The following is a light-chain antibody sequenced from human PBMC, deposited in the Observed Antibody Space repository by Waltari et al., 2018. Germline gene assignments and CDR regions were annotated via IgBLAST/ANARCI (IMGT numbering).Light chain of an antibody. Sequence: QSALTQTAAVSGSPGQSITISCTGTTSDVGKYNLLSWYQQHPGKAPTLIIYDVNNRPSGVSSGSCGSKAGQTATLTISGLQAADEAEYYCCACAGSAISVFGGGTKLRVL. J-gene: IGLJ3*02. CDR1: TSDVGKYNL. CDR3: CACAGSAISV. V-gene: IGLV2-23*02. CDR2: DVN.